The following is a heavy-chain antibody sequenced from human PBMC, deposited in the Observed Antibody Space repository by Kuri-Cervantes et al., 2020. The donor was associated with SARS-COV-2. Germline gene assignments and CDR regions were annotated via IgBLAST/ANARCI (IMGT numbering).Heavy chain of an antibody. Sequence: SETLSLTCAVYGGSFSGYYWSWIRQPPGKGLEWIGEINHSGSTNYNPSLKSRVTITVDTSKNQFSLKLSSVTAADTAVYYWARGANWNYVHNWFDPWGQGTLVTVSS. CDR1: GGSFSGYY. D-gene: IGHD1-7*01. CDR2: INHSGST. V-gene: IGHV4-34*01. CDR3: ARGANWNYVHNWFDP. J-gene: IGHJ5*02.